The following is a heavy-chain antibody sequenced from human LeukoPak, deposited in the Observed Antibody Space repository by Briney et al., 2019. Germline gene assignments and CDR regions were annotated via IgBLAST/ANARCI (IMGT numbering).Heavy chain of an antibody. CDR1: GFTFSSYA. CDR2: ISGSGGST. CDR3: AKGYGSSNSREAFDI. V-gene: IGHV3-23*01. Sequence: GGSLRLSCAASGFTFSSYAMSWVRQAPGKGLEWVSAISGSGGSTYYADSVKGRFTISRDNSKNTLYLQMNSLGAEDTAVYYCAKGYGSSNSREAFDIWGQGTMVTVSS. D-gene: IGHD3-10*01. J-gene: IGHJ3*02.